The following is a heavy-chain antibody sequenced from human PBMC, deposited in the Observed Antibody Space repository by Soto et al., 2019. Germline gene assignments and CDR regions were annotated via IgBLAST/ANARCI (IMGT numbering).Heavy chain of an antibody. CDR1: GFSFSGSG. CDR2: IKSKASNYAT. Sequence: PGGSLRLSCAASGFSFSGSGMHWVRQASGKGLEWVGLIKSKASNYATAYAASVKGRFTISRDDSKNTAYLQMDSLKTEDTAVYYCTSRFKTSPGGYWGQGSLVTVPS. J-gene: IGHJ4*02. D-gene: IGHD3-3*01. CDR3: TSRFKTSPGGY. V-gene: IGHV3-73*01.